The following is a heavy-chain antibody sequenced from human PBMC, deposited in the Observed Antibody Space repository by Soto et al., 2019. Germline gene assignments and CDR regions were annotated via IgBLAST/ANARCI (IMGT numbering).Heavy chain of an antibody. J-gene: IGHJ3*02. Sequence: QVQLVQSGAEVKKPGSSVKVSCKASGGTFSSYTISWVRQAPGQGLEWMGRIIPTLGIANYAQKFQGRVTITADKSTSTAYMELSSLRSEDTAVYYCARDSIAAAAGGRGAFDIWGQGTMVTVSS. CDR3: ARDSIAAAAGGRGAFDI. CDR1: GGTFSSYT. CDR2: IIPTLGIA. V-gene: IGHV1-69*08. D-gene: IGHD6-13*01.